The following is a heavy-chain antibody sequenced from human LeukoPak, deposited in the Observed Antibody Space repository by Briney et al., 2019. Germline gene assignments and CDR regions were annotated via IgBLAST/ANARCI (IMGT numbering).Heavy chain of an antibody. D-gene: IGHD2-2*01. J-gene: IGHJ5*02. V-gene: IGHV3-74*01. CDR2: INSDGSST. CDR1: GFTFSSYW. Sequence: GGSLRLSCAASGFTFSSYWMHWVRQAPGKGLVWVSRINSDGSSTSYADSVKGRFTISRDNAKNTLYLQMNSLRAEDTAVYYCARDRYCSSTSCLNWFGPWGQGTLVTVSS. CDR3: ARDRYCSSTSCLNWFGP.